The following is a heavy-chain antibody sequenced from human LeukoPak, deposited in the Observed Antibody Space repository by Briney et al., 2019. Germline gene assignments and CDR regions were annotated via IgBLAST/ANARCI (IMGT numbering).Heavy chain of an antibody. CDR1: GDSGSASSVG. Sequence: SQTLSLTCVISGDSGSASSVGWHWIRQSPSRGLEWLGKTYYRSRWFNDYGESVKSRISINPDTSKNQFSLQLNSVTPEDTAVYYCTRSRNNAMDVWGQGTTVTVS. CDR3: TRSRNNAMDV. J-gene: IGHJ6*02. CDR2: TYYRSRWFN. V-gene: IGHV6-1*01.